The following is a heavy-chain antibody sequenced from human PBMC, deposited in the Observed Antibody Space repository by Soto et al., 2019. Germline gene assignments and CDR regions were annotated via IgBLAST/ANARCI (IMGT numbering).Heavy chain of an antibody. V-gene: IGHV1-18*01. CDR3: ARDRGLVLAAPWLWFDP. J-gene: IGHJ5*02. CDR2: ISAYNGNT. Sequence: ASVKVSCKASGYTFTSYGISWVRQAPGQGLEWMGWISAYNGNTNYAQKLQGRVTMTTDTSTSTAYMELRSLRSDDTAVYYCARDRGLVLAAPWLWFDPWSQGTLVTVSS. CDR1: GYTFTSYG. D-gene: IGHD6-6*01.